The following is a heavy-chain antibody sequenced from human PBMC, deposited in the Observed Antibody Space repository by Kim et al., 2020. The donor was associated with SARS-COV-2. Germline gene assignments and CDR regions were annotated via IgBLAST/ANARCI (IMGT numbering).Heavy chain of an antibody. D-gene: IGHD3-3*01. J-gene: IGHJ5*02. CDR1: GYTFTSYG. Sequence: ASVKVSCKASGYTFTSYGISWVRQAPGQGLEWMGWISAYNGNTNYAQKLQGRVTMTTDTSTSTAYMELRSLRSDDTAVYYCARDPSRFEITIFGVVPTGDNWFDPWGQGTLVTVSS. CDR3: ARDPSRFEITIFGVVPTGDNWFDP. CDR2: ISAYNGNT. V-gene: IGHV1-18*01.